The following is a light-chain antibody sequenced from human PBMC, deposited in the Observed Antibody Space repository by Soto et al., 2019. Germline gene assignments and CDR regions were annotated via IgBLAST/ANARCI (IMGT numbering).Light chain of an antibody. CDR3: CSYAASSTWV. V-gene: IGLV2-23*02. CDR2: EVS. Sequence: QSALTQAASVSGSPGQSITISCTGTSSDVGSYNLVSWYQQHPGKAPKLMIYEVSKRPSGVSNRFSGSKSGNTASLTISGLQAEDEADYYCCSYAASSTWVFGGGTKLTVL. CDR1: SSDVGSYNL. J-gene: IGLJ3*02.